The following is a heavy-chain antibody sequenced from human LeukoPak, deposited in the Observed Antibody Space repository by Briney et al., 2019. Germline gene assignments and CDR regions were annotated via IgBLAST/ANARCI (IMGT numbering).Heavy chain of an antibody. Sequence: GGSLRLSCAASGFTFSSYSLNWVRQAPGKGLEWVSYILCTTNIKYADSVRGRFTISRDNAKNSLYLQMNSLRDEDTAVYYCARDFSYAFDIWGQGTMVTVSS. D-gene: IGHD2/OR15-2a*01. CDR2: ILCTTNI. J-gene: IGHJ3*02. CDR1: GFTFSSYS. CDR3: ARDFSYAFDI. V-gene: IGHV3-48*02.